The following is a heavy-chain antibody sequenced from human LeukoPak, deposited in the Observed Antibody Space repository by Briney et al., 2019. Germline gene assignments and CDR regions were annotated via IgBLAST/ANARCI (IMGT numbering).Heavy chain of an antibody. V-gene: IGHV1-46*01. CDR2: INPSGGTT. CDR3: ARDRWSSSSSEGALDI. CDR1: GYTFTSYS. D-gene: IGHD6-6*01. Sequence: ASVKVSCKASGYTFTSYSLNWVRQAPGQGLEWMGIINPSGGTTNYAQKFQGRITMTRDTSTSTAYMELRSLRSDDTAVYYCARDRWSSSSSEGALDIWGQGTMVTVSS. J-gene: IGHJ3*02.